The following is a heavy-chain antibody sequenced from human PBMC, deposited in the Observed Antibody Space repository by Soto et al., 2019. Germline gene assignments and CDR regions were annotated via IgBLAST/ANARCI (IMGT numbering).Heavy chain of an antibody. Sequence: ASVKVSCKASGYTFTSYYMHWVRQAPGQGLEWMGIINPSGGSTSYAQKFQGRVTMTRDTSTSTVYMELSSLRSEDTAVYYCARDKNPVPVVTTGEYYFDYWGQGTLVTVSS. CDR1: GYTFTSYY. J-gene: IGHJ4*02. CDR2: INPSGGST. V-gene: IGHV1-46*01. CDR3: ARDKNPVPVVTTGEYYFDY. D-gene: IGHD2-21*02.